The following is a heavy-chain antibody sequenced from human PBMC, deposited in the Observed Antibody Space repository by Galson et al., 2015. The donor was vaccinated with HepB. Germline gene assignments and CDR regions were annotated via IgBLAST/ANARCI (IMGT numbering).Heavy chain of an antibody. CDR3: GKDGISGSAPGL. Sequence: SLRLSCAASGFIFNDYAMSWVRQAPGKGLEWVSGITRGGYTYDVDSVKGRFTISRDNSKNTLYLQMNSLRAEDTAGYYFGKDGISGSAPGLGGHGTLATVSS. D-gene: IGHD1-26*01. CDR1: GFIFNDYA. CDR2: ITRGGYT. V-gene: IGHV3-23*01. J-gene: IGHJ1*01.